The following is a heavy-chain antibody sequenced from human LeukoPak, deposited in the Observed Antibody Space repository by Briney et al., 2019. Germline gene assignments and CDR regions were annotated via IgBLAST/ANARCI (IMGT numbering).Heavy chain of an antibody. CDR1: GFTFSSYA. D-gene: IGHD3-22*01. Sequence: GGSLRLSCAASGFTFSSYAMHWVRQAPGKGLEWVAVISYDGSNKYYADSVKGRFTISRDNSKNTLYLQMNSLRAEDTAVYYCARDPEIVAVLYYFDYWGQGTLVTVSS. J-gene: IGHJ4*02. V-gene: IGHV3-30*04. CDR3: ARDPEIVAVLYYFDY. CDR2: ISYDGSNK.